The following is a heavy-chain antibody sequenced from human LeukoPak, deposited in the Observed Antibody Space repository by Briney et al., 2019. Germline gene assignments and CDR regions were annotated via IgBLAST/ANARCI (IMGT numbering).Heavy chain of an antibody. CDR1: GFTFDDYA. CDR3: ANIGVWGSYHRPDYYMDV. J-gene: IGHJ6*03. CDR2: ISWNSGSI. V-gene: IGHV3-9*01. Sequence: GGSLRLSCAASGFTFDDYAMHWVRQAPGKGLEWVSGISWNSGSIGYADSVKGRFTISRDNAKNSLYLQMNSLRAEDTALYYCANIGVWGSYHRPDYYMDVWGKGTTVTVSS. D-gene: IGHD3-16*02.